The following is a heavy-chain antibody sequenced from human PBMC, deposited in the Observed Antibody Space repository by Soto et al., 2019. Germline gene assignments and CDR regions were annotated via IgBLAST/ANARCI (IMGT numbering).Heavy chain of an antibody. D-gene: IGHD3-10*01. CDR1: GVPITTFY. V-gene: IGHV4-59*07. J-gene: IGHJ6*02. Sequence: QVQLQESGPALVRPSDSLSLMCSVSGVPITTFYWSWIRQAPGKGLEYIGYIYYGGSTHYNPALKSRVTISVDRANNEFSLKLRSVTAADTAAYYCARGQLLHYQYGLDVWGQGTTVIV. CDR2: IYYGGST. CDR3: ARGQLLHYQYGLDV.